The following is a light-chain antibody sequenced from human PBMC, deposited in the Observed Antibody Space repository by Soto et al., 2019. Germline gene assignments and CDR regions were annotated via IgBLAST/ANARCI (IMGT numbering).Light chain of an antibody. J-gene: IGLJ1*01. Sequence: QSVLTQPPSVSGAPGQRVTISCTGNSSNIGAGYDVHWYQQLPGTAPKLLIYANNNRPAGVPDRFSASKSGTSASLAITGLQAEDEADYYCQSYDTSPSGYVFGTGTKVTV. CDR3: QSYDTSPSGYV. CDR2: ANN. V-gene: IGLV1-40*01. CDR1: SSNIGAGYD.